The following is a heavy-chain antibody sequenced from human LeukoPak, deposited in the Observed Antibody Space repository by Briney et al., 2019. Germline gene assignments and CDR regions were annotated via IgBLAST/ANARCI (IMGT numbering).Heavy chain of an antibody. Sequence: SETLSLTCAVYGGSFSGYYWSWIRQPPGKGLEWIGEINHSGSTNYNPSLKSRVTISVDTSKNQFSLKLSSVTAADTAVYYCARGNRSGWYSLSYYFDYWGQGTLVTVSS. J-gene: IGHJ4*02. CDR2: INHSGST. D-gene: IGHD6-19*01. V-gene: IGHV4-34*01. CDR3: ARGNRSGWYSLSYYFDY. CDR1: GGSFSGYY.